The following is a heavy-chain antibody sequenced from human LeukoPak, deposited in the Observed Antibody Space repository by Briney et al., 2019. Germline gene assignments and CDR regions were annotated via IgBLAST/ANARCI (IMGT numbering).Heavy chain of an antibody. CDR2: IYYTGST. D-gene: IGHD1-26*01. CDR1: GGSISNYY. V-gene: IGHV4-59*12. Sequence: SGPTLVKPSETLSLTCTVSGGSISNYYWSWIRQPPGRGLEWIGYIYYTGSTNYNPSLKSRVSMSIDKSKNQLSLTLTSVTAADTAMYYCARESGAFSPFGFWGQGTLVTVSS. J-gene: IGHJ4*02. CDR3: ARESGAFSPFGF.